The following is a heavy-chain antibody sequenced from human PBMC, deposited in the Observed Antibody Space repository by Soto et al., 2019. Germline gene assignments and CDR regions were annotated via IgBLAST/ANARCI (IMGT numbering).Heavy chain of an antibody. Sequence: GGALRLSCAASGFTFSSYAMSWVRQAPGKGLEWVSAISGSGGSTYYADSVKGRFTISRDNSKNTLYLQMNSLRAEDTAVYYCAKEFEQQLVHHPWFDPWGQGTLVTVSS. D-gene: IGHD6-13*01. CDR3: AKEFEQQLVHHPWFDP. CDR1: GFTFSSYA. V-gene: IGHV3-23*01. CDR2: ISGSGGST. J-gene: IGHJ5*02.